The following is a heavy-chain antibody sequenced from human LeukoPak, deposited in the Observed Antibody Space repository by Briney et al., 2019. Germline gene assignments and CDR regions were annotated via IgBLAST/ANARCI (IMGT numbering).Heavy chain of an antibody. J-gene: IGHJ4*02. CDR3: ARVRRYDRAGEYYFDY. Sequence: SETLSLTCTVSGYSISSGFYWGWIRQPPGKGLEWIGSIYHSGSTNYNPSLKSRVTISVDTSKNQFSLKLSSVTAADTAVYYCARVRRYDRAGEYYFDYWGQGTLVTVSS. D-gene: IGHD3-22*01. CDR2: IYHSGST. V-gene: IGHV4-38-2*02. CDR1: GYSISSGFY.